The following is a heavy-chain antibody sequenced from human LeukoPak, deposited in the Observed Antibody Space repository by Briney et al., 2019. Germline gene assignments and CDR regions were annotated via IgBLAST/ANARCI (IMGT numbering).Heavy chain of an antibody. CDR3: AKESRGSYPPFDY. CDR1: GFSFSNYG. CDR2: IGGSGGTT. V-gene: IGHV3-23*01. D-gene: IGHD1-26*01. Sequence: GGSLRLSCAASGFSFSNYGMSWVRQAPGKGLEWVSAIGGSGGTTYYADSMKGRFTISRDNSKNTLYLQMNSLRAEDTAVYYCAKESRGSYPPFDYWGQGTLVTVSS. J-gene: IGHJ4*02.